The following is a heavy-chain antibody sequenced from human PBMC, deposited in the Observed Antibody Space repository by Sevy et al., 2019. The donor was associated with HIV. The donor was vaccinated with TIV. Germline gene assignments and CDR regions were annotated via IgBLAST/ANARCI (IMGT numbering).Heavy chain of an antibody. CDR1: GFNINTYW. V-gene: IGHV3-7*01. CDR3: VRAIVIEGSF. J-gene: IGHJ4*02. Sequence: GGSLRLSCAASGFNINTYWMNWVRQAPGKGLEWVANIKYDGSEIYYVDSVRGRFTISKDNARNLVYLQMNSLRAEDTALYYCVRAIVIEGSFWGQGTLDTVSS. CDR2: IKYDGSEI. D-gene: IGHD2-2*01.